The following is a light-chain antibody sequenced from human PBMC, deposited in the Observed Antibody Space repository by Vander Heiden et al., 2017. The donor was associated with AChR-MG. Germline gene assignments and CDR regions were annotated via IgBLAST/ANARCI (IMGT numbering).Light chain of an antibody. CDR2: QDS. J-gene: IGLJ2*01. V-gene: IGLV3-1*01. CDR1: KWGDNS. CDR3: QEWDSSTAV. Sequence: SYELTQPPSVYVSPGQTASITRSGDKWGDNSACWQQHKPRESPVLIIYQDSRRPSGIAQRFSASHCKNTATLTTGGHPDVDEDDYYCQEWDSSTAVFGGGTKLTVL.